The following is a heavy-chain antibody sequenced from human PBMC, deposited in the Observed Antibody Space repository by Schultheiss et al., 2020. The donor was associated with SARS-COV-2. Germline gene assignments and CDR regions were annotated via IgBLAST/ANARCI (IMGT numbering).Heavy chain of an antibody. CDR3: ARSPYYDFWSGHRHYFDY. CDR2: IYYSGST. J-gene: IGHJ4*02. V-gene: IGHV4-31*01. CDR1: GGSISSGGYY. D-gene: IGHD3-3*01. Sequence: SETLSLTCTVSGGSISSGGYYWSWIRQHPGKGLEWIGYIYYSGSTYYNPSLKSLVTISVDTSKNQFSLKLSSVTAADTAVYYCARSPYYDFWSGHRHYFDYWGQGTLVTVSS.